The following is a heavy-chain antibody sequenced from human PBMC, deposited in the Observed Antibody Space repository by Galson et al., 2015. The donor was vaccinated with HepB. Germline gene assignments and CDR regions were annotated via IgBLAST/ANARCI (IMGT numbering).Heavy chain of an antibody. D-gene: IGHD3-10*01. CDR3: AKDLLPSSGSYVFDY. CDR1: GFTFSSYW. CDR2: IKQDGSEK. J-gene: IGHJ4*02. Sequence: SLRLSCAASGFTFSSYWMSWVRQAPGKGLEWVANIKQDGSEKYYVDSVKGRFTISRDNAKNSLYLQMNSLRAEDTAVYYCAKDLLPSSGSYVFDYWGQGTLVTVSS. V-gene: IGHV3-7*03.